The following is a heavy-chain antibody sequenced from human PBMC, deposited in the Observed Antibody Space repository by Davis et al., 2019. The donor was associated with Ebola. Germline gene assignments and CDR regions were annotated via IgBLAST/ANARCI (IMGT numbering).Heavy chain of an antibody. CDR3: ARDPPYDQGYDY. CDR1: GDSVSSNSAA. D-gene: IGHD3-22*01. Sequence: SQTLSLTRAISGDSVSSNSAAWNWIRQSPSRGLEWLGRTYYRSKWFVDYAVSVKSRITINPDTSKNQFSLPLTSVTPEDTAVYYCARDPPYDQGYDYWGQGTLVTVPS. CDR2: TYYRSKWFV. V-gene: IGHV6-1*01. J-gene: IGHJ4*02.